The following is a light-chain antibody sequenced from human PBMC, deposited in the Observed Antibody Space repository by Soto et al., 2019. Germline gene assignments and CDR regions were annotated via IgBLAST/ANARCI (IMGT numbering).Light chain of an antibody. CDR3: TSYTRTRNLL. Sequence: QSALTQPASVSGSPGQWITISCTGTSTDVGAYTYVSWYQHHPGRPPKLIIFEVSHRPSGVSDRFSASKAGNTASLTISGLQTEDEDDYYCTSYTRTRNLLFGGGTKVTVL. CDR1: STDVGAYTY. J-gene: IGLJ2*01. V-gene: IGLV2-14*01. CDR2: EVS.